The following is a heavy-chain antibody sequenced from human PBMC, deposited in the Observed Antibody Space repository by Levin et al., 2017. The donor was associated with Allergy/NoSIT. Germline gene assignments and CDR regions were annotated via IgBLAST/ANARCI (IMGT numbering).Heavy chain of an antibody. V-gene: IGHV4-59*08. D-gene: IGHD6-6*01. CDR2: VYYSGNT. J-gene: IGHJ3*01. Sequence: SQTLSLTCTVSGGSISTYYWTWIRPPPGKGLEWIGYVYYSGNTNYNPSLKSRVTISVDTSKNQLSLRLSSVTAADTAVYYCARRVAARPMYAFDVWGQGTMVTVSS. CDR1: GGSISTYY. CDR3: ARRVAARPMYAFDV.